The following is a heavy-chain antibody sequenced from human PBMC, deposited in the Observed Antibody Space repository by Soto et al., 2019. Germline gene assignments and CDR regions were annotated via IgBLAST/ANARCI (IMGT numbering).Heavy chain of an antibody. V-gene: IGHV1-18*01. J-gene: IGHJ4*02. CDR3: ARPPDTAMDYFDY. CDR1: GYNFMKYG. Sequence: ASVKVSCKGFGYNFMKYGINWVRQAPGQGLEWVGWISPYSGYTHSAQKFHGRLTLTTDTAASTAYLQWSSLKASDTAMYYCARPPDTAMDYFDYWGQGTLVTVSS. D-gene: IGHD5-18*01. CDR2: ISPYSGYT.